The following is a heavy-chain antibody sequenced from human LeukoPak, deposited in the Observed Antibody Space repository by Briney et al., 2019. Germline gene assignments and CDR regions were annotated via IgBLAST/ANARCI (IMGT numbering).Heavy chain of an antibody. D-gene: IGHD1-26*01. CDR3: ARVGWTTRDCFDP. J-gene: IGHJ5*02. CDR1: GFTFSSYW. CDR2: IKQDGSEK. Sequence: GGSLRLSCAASGFTFSSYWMSWVRQAPGKGLEWVANIKQDGSEKYYVDSVKGRFTISRDNAKDSLYLQMNSLRAEDTAVYYFARVGWTTRDCFDPWGQGTLVTVSS. V-gene: IGHV3-7*01.